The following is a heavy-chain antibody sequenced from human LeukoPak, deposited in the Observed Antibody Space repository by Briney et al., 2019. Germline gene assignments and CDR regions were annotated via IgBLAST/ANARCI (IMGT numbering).Heavy chain of an antibody. J-gene: IGHJ4*02. CDR1: GFTFSSYS. V-gene: IGHV4-34*01. CDR3: ARGGGSYLLYPFDY. Sequence: GSLRLSCAASGFTFSSYSMNWVRQPPGKGLEWIGEINHSGSTNYNPSLKSRVTISVDTSKNQFSLKLSSVTAADTAVYYCARGGGSYLLYPFDYWGQGTLVTVSS. CDR2: INHSGST. D-gene: IGHD1-26*01.